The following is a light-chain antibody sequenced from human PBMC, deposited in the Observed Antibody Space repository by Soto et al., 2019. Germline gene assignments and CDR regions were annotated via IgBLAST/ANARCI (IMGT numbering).Light chain of an antibody. CDR3: QQYGSWSWT. J-gene: IGKJ1*01. CDR1: QSVSSSY. V-gene: IGKV3-20*01. CDR2: GTS. Sequence: EIVLTQSPGTLSLSPGERATLSCRASQSVSSSYLAWYQQKPDQAPRLLIYGTSSRATAIPDRCSGSGSGTDFSLTISRLEPEDFAVYYYQQYGSWSWTFGQGTKVEIK.